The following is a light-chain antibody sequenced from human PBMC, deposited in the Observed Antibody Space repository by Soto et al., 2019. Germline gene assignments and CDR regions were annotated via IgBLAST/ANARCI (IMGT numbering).Light chain of an antibody. CDR3: SSYAGSNNFV. J-gene: IGLJ1*01. V-gene: IGLV2-8*01. CDR2: EVT. CDR1: SSDVGYYDY. Sequence: QSVLTQPPSASGFPGQSVTISCTGTSSDVGYYDYVSWYQHRPGKAPKLVIYEVTKRPSGVPDRVSASKSGNTASLTVSGLRAEDEADYYCSSYAGSNNFVFGSGTKVTVL.